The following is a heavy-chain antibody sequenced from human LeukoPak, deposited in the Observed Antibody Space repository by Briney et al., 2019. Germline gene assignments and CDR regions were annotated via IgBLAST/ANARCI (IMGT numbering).Heavy chain of an antibody. CDR3: ARGWRSNPGLFDY. CDR1: GGSISSSNW. J-gene: IGHJ4*02. V-gene: IGHV4-4*02. D-gene: IGHD3-16*01. Sequence: SETLSLTCAVPGGSISSSNWWSWVRQPPGKGLEWIGEIYHSGSTNYNPSLKSRVTISVDKSKNQFSLKLSSVTAADTAVYYCARGWRSNPGLFDYWGQGTLVTVSS. CDR2: IYHSGST.